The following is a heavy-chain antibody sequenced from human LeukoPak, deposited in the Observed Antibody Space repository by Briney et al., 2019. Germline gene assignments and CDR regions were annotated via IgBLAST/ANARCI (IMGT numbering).Heavy chain of an antibody. J-gene: IGHJ5*02. CDR3: AKGYTNGVNQEVWLDP. CDR1: GGSISSRSDS. D-gene: IGHD2-8*01. CDR2: MYYTGNT. V-gene: IGHV4-39*07. Sequence: SETLSLTCSVSGGSISSRSDSWDWIRQPPGKGLEWIGSMYYTGNTDYNPSLKSRVTMSVDTSKNQFSLKLSSVTAADPAVYFCAKGYTNGVNQEVWLDPWGQGTLVTVSS.